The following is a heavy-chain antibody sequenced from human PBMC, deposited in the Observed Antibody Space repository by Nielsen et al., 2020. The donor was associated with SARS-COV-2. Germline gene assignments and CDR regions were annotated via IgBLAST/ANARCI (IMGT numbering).Heavy chain of an antibody. V-gene: IGHV4-59*08. D-gene: IGHD3-3*01. CDR3: ARHAGGITIFGVVIIEGMDV. Sequence: SETLSLTCTVSGVSISTYYWSWIRQPPGKGLEWIGYVYYSGTTSYNPSLKSRVSISVDTSKNQFSLKLSSVTAADTAVYYCARHAGGITIFGVVIIEGMDVWGQGTTVTVSS. CDR2: VYYSGTT. J-gene: IGHJ6*02. CDR1: GVSISTYY.